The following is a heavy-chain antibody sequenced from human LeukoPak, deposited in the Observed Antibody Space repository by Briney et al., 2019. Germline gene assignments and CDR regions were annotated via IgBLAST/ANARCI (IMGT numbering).Heavy chain of an antibody. J-gene: IGHJ3*02. V-gene: IGHV4-30-4*01. CDR1: GGSISSGDYY. Sequence: SETLSLTCTVSGGSISSGDYYWSWIRQPPGKGLEWIGYIYYSGSTYYNPSLKSRVTISVDTSKSQFSLKLSSVTAADTAVYYCARAGSYYDSSGYYVLGAFDIWGQGTMVTVSS. CDR3: ARAGSYYDSSGYYVLGAFDI. CDR2: IYYSGST. D-gene: IGHD3-22*01.